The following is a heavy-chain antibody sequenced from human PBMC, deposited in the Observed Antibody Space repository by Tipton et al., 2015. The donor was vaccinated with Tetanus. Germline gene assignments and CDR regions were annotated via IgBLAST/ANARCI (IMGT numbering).Heavy chain of an antibody. J-gene: IGHJ4*02. D-gene: IGHD6-19*01. V-gene: IGHV4-34*01. CDR1: AGSFSGYY. Sequence: TLSLTCAVYAGSFSGYYWTWIRQSLGEGLEWIGEIYHSGSTNYNPSLKSRVTMSVDKSKNQFSLKLSSVTAADTAVYYCARGRHFIEVALPLDYWGQGTLVTVSS. CDR2: IYHSGST. CDR3: ARGRHFIEVALPLDY.